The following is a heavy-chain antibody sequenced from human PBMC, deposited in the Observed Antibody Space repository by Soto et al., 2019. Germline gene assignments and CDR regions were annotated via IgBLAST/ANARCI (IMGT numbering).Heavy chain of an antibody. D-gene: IGHD6-13*01. V-gene: IGHV4-38-2*02. CDR1: GYFMTNGNY. J-gene: IGHJ4*02. CDR3: ARDRAAVASTFDY. Sequence: PSETLSLTCAVSGYFMTNGNYWGWIRQSPGKGLEWIGSIYYTGRTYYNPSLKSRVTMSVDTSKNQFSLKLTSVTAAYTAVYYCARDRAAVASTFDYWGPGTLVTVSS. CDR2: IYYTGRT.